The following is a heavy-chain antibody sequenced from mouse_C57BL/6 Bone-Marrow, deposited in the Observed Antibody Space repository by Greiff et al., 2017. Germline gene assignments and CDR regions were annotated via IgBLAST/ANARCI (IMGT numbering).Heavy chain of an antibody. D-gene: IGHD2-4*01. J-gene: IGHJ2*01. CDR3: SRHERYYDYEGYFDY. CDR1: GYIFTEYT. V-gene: IGHV1-62-2*01. Sequence: VQLQQSGAELVKPGASVKLSCKASGYIFTEYTIHWVKQRSGQGLEWIGWFYPGRGSIKYNERFKDKATLTAYKSSNTVYMELSRLTSEDSAVYFCSRHERYYDYEGYFDYWGQGTTLTVSS. CDR2: FYPGRGSI.